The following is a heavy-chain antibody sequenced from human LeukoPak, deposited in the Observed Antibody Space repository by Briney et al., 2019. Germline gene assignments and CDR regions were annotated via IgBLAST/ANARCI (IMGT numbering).Heavy chain of an antibody. CDR3: ARGGVTVQLLAWFDP. CDR2: IYYSGST. J-gene: IGHJ5*02. V-gene: IGHV4-39*02. Sequence: PSETLSLTCTVSGGSISSSSYCWGWIRQPPGKGLEWIGSIYYSGSTYYNPSLKSRVTISVDTSKNHFSLKLSSVTAADTAVYYCARGGVTVQLLAWFDPWGQGTLVTVSS. CDR1: GGSISSSSYC. D-gene: IGHD6-13*01.